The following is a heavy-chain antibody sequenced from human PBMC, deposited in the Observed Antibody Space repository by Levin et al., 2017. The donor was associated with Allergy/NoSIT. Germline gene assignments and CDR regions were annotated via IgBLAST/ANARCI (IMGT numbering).Heavy chain of an antibody. Sequence: LSLTCAASGFTFSDHYMEWVRQAPGKGLEWVGRIRNKPNSYTTGYAASVKGRFIISRDDSKNSLYLQMNSRKTEDTAVYYCARVLDYYDISGYSVDAFDIWGQGTMVTVSS. D-gene: IGHD3-22*01. V-gene: IGHV3-72*01. CDR3: ARVLDYYDISGYSVDAFDI. CDR1: GFTFSDHY. CDR2: IRNKPNSYTT. J-gene: IGHJ3*02.